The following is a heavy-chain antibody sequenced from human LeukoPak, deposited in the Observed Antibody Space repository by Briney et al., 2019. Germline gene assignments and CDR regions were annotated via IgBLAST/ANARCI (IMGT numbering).Heavy chain of an antibody. J-gene: IGHJ4*02. CDR1: GFTFSDYY. CDR3: ARHIISGSYCFDY. D-gene: IGHD1-26*01. CDR2: ISSSGSTI. Sequence: GGSLRVSCAASGFTFSDYYMSWIRQAPGKGLEWVSYISSSGSTIYSADSVKGRFTISRDNAKNSLYLQMNSLRAEDTAVYYCARHIISGSYCFDYWGQGTLVTVSS. V-gene: IGHV3-11*01.